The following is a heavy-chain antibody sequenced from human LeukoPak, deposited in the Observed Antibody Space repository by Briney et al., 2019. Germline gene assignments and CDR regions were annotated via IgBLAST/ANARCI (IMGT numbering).Heavy chain of an antibody. CDR3: AIGNNYCASGGLHDPFVM. V-gene: IGHV3-9*03. J-gene: IGHJ3*02. D-gene: IGHD3-10*01. CDR2: ISCNSGYI. CDR1: GFTFNDYG. Sequence: PGKSLRLSCATSGFTFNDYGMHWVRQPPGKGLEWISCISCNSGYIHYADSVKGRFTVSRDNAKNSLYLQMNSLRPEDMAFYYCAIGNNYCASGGLHDPFVMWGQGTMVSVSS.